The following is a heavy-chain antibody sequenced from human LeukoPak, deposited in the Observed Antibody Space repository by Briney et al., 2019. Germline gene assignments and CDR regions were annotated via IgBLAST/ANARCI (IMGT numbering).Heavy chain of an antibody. D-gene: IGHD3-22*01. Sequence: SETLSLTCTVSGGSISSSSYYWGWIRQPPGKGLEWIGSIYYSGSTYYNPSLMGRVTISVDTSKNQFSLKLSSVTAADTAVYYCATHGSAPSSYYDSSGYLPWGQGTLVTVSS. CDR3: ATHGSAPSSYYDSSGYLP. CDR2: IYYSGST. J-gene: IGHJ4*02. V-gene: IGHV4-39*01. CDR1: GGSISSSSYY.